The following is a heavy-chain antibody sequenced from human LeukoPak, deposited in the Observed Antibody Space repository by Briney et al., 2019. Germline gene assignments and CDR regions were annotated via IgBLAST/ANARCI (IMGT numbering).Heavy chain of an antibody. Sequence: ASVKVSCKASGGTFSSYAISWVRQAPGQRLEWLGWINAGNGNTKYSQNFQGRVTLTRDTSATTASMEMNSLRSEDTALYYCARGRWSATTASYYLDFWGLGTLVTVSS. CDR1: GGTFSSYA. J-gene: IGHJ4*02. D-gene: IGHD2-21*02. V-gene: IGHV1-3*01. CDR2: INAGNGNT. CDR3: ARGRWSATTASYYLDF.